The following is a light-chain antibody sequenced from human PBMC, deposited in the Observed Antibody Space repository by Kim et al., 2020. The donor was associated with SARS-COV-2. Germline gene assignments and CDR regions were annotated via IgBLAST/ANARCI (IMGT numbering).Light chain of an antibody. CDR3: QVWDSGSDHPYV. V-gene: IGLV3-21*04. CDR2: YDT. CDR1: IIGSKR. J-gene: IGLJ1*01. Sequence: PVKTAGITCGGDIIGSKRVHWYPQKPGQAPVLVIYYDTDRPSGIPERFSGSSSGNTATLTISRVDAGDEADYYCQVWDSGSDHPYVFGTGTKVTVL.